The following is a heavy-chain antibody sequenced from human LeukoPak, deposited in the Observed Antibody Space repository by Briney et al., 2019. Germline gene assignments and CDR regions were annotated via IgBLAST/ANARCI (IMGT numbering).Heavy chain of an antibody. Sequence: ASVKVSCKASGYTFTGYYMHWVRQAPGQGLEWMGWINPNSGGTNYAQKFQGRVTMTRDTSISTAYMELSRLRSDDTAVYYCARDGYGDPTVGGFDPWGQGTLVTVSS. J-gene: IGHJ5*02. D-gene: IGHD4-17*01. CDR3: ARDGYGDPTVGGFDP. V-gene: IGHV1-2*02. CDR1: GYTFTGYY. CDR2: INPNSGGT.